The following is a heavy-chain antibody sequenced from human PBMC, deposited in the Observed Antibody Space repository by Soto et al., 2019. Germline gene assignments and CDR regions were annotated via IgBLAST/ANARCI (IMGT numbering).Heavy chain of an antibody. CDR3: ANSHLAPLYYGSGSSDSYYGMDV. D-gene: IGHD3-10*01. CDR1: GYTFTSYG. CDR2: ISAYNGNT. Sequence: QVQLVQSGAEVKKPGASVKVSCKASGYTFTSYGISWVRQAPGQGLEWMGWISAYNGNTNYAQKLQGRVTMTTETSKSTAYTELRSLRSHNTAVYYCANSHLAPLYYGSGSSDSYYGMDVWGQGTTVTVSS. J-gene: IGHJ6*02. V-gene: IGHV1-18*01.